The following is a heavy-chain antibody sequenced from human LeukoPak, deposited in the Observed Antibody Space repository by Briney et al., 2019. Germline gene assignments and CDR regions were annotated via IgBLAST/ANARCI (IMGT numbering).Heavy chain of an antibody. D-gene: IGHD5-18*01. CDR2: INGDGSIP. CDR1: GFTFSSDW. V-gene: IGHV3-74*01. Sequence: GGSLRLSCAASGFTFSSDWMHWVLHAPGKGLVWVSRINGDGSIPYYADSVKGRSTISRDNAKNTLYLQMNSLRAEDTAVYYCARDSSYGVYFDYWGQGTLVTVSS. J-gene: IGHJ4*02. CDR3: ARDSSYGVYFDY.